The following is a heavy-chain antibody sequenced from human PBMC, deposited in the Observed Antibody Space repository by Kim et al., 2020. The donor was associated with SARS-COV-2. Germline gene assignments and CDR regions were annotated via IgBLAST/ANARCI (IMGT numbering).Heavy chain of an antibody. CDR2: INSDGSST. D-gene: IGHD6-13*01. CDR1: GFTFSSYW. J-gene: IGHJ3*02. CDR3: ARGGYSSSWYWGTYDAFVI. V-gene: IGHV3-74*01. Sequence: GGSLRLSCAASGFTFSSYWMHWVRQAPGKGLVWVSRINSDGSSTSYADSVKGRFTISRDNAKNTLYLQMNSLRAEDTAVYYCARGGYSSSWYWGTYDAFVIWGQKPIVTLSS.